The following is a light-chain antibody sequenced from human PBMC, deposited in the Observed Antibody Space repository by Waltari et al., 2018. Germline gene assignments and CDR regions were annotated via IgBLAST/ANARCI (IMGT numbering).Light chain of an antibody. V-gene: IGKV1-5*03. CDR1: QSINAW. Sequence: DIQITQSPSTLSASVGDRVTITCRSSQSINAWLALYQQKPGKAPKLLIYKASNLESGGPSRFSGSGAGTEFTLTISSLQPGDFATYYCQQYYNYWTFGQGTKVEIK. CDR2: KAS. CDR3: QQYYNYWT. J-gene: IGKJ1*01.